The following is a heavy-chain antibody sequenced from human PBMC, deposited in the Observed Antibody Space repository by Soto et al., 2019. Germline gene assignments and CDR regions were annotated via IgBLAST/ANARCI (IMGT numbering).Heavy chain of an antibody. Sequence: QVQLVQSGAEVKKPGASVKVSCKASGYTFTSYGISWVRQAPGQGLEWMGWISAYNGNTNYAQKLPGRVTMTTDTSTSTAYMELRSLRSDDTAVYYCARDRWDWNYVEGSDYWGQGTLVTVSS. CDR3: ARDRWDWNYVEGSDY. V-gene: IGHV1-18*01. D-gene: IGHD1-7*01. CDR2: ISAYNGNT. CDR1: GYTFTSYG. J-gene: IGHJ4*02.